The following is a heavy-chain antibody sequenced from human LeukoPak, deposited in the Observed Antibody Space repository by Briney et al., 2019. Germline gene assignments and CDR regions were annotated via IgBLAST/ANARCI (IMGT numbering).Heavy chain of an antibody. D-gene: IGHD6-6*01. CDR3: APRIAARPFDP. CDR2: INHSGST. CDR1: GGSFSGYY. Sequence: ASETLSLTCAVYGGSFSGYYWSWIRQPPGKGLEWIGEINHSGSTNYNPSLKSRVTISVDTSKNQFSLKLSSVTAADTAVYYCAPRIAARPFDPWGQGTLVTVSS. J-gene: IGHJ5*02. V-gene: IGHV4-34*01.